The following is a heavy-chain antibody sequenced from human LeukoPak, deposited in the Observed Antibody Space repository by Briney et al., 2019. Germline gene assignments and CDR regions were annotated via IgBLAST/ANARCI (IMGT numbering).Heavy chain of an antibody. CDR2: IYYSGIT. D-gene: IGHD3-10*01. CDR3: ARVDGSGSYYLPR. Sequence: SETLFLTCTVSGGSISSGDYYWSWIRQPPGKGLEWIGYIYYSGITYYNPSLKSRLTISVDTSKSQFSLKLSSVTAADTAVYYCARVDGSGSYYLPRWGQGTLVTVSS. CDR1: GGSISSGDYY. J-gene: IGHJ4*02. V-gene: IGHV4-30-4*01.